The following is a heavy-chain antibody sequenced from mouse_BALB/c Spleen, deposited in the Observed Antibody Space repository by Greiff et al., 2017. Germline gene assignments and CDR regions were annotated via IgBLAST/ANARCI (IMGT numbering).Heavy chain of an antibody. V-gene: IGHV8-12*01. D-gene: IGHD1-1*01. CDR1: GFSLSTSGMG. CDR2: IYWDDDK. Sequence: QVTLKVSGPGILQPSQTLSLTCSFSGFSLSTSGMGVSWIRQPSGKGLEWLAHIYWDDDKRYNPSLKSRLTISKDTSRNQVFLKITSVDTADTATCYCARRANITTVYWYFDVWGAGTTVTVSS. J-gene: IGHJ1*01. CDR3: ARRANITTVYWYFDV.